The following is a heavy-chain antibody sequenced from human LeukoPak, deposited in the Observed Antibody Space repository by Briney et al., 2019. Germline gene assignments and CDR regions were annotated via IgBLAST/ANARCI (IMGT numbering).Heavy chain of an antibody. Sequence: PGGSLRLSCAASGFTFSGSATHWVRQASGKGLEWVGRIRSKANSYATAYAASVKGRFTISRDDSKNTAYLQMNSLKTEDTAVYYCTRLGYCSGGSCYPSDYWGQGTLVTVSS. D-gene: IGHD2-15*01. CDR3: TRLGYCSGGSCYPSDY. CDR1: GFTFSGSA. J-gene: IGHJ4*02. V-gene: IGHV3-73*01. CDR2: IRSKANSYAT.